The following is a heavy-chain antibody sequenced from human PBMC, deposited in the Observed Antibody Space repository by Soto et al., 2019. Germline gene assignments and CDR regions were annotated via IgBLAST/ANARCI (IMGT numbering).Heavy chain of an antibody. Sequence: QVQLVQSGTEVQKPGSSVKVSCKASGGTFSSYTINWVRQAPGQGLEWMGRIIPILGITNYAQKFRGRITITADKSTSTAYMELSSLRSEDTAVYYCARDQRRREVATYYCDLWGRGTLVTVSS. V-gene: IGHV1-69*08. CDR2: IIPILGIT. D-gene: IGHD5-12*01. CDR1: GGTFSSYT. J-gene: IGHJ2*01. CDR3: ARDQRRREVATYYCDL.